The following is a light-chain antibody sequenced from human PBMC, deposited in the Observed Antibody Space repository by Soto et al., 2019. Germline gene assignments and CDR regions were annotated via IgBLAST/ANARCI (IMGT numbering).Light chain of an antibody. Sequence: DIQMTQSPSSLSASVGDRVTITCQASQDISNYLNWYQQKPGKAPKLLIYDASNLETGVPSRFSGSGSGTDFTFTISSLQPEDIATYYCQQYDILLWTFGQGTKVEIK. CDR2: DAS. CDR1: QDISNY. CDR3: QQYDILLWT. V-gene: IGKV1-33*01. J-gene: IGKJ1*01.